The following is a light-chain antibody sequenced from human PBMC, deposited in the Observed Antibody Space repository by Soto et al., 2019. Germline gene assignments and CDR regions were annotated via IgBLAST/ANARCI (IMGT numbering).Light chain of an antibody. J-gene: IGKJ1*01. CDR2: GAS. Sequence: EIVVTRSRSTRSLWPGPRYTLSCMASQSVRGNYLAWYQQKHGQAPRLVISGASSRASGIPDRFSGSVSGTDGTINISRLEQEDGTVYYCQQSGISIRTFGQGTKVDIK. CDR1: QSVRGNY. CDR3: QQSGISIRT. V-gene: IGKV3-20*01.